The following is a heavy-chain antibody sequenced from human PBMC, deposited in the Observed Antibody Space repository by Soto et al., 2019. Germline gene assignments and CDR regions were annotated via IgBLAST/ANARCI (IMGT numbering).Heavy chain of an antibody. D-gene: IGHD3-10*01. CDR1: GGSFSGYY. V-gene: IGHV4-34*01. CDR3: ARVSGIYYYGMDV. CDR2: INHSGST. Sequence: QVQLQQWGAGLLKPSATLSLTCAVFGGSFSGYYWSWIRQLPGKGLEWIGEINHSGSTNYNPSLKSRVTISVDTSKNQFSLKLSSVTAADTAVYYCARVSGIYYYGMDVWGQGTTVTVSS. J-gene: IGHJ6*02.